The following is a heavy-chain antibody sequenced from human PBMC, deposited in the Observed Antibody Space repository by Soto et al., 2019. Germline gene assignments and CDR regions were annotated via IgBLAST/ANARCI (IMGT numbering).Heavy chain of an antibody. D-gene: IGHD5-12*01. Sequence: QVQLVESGGGVVQPGRSLRLSCAASTFAFSSYARHWVGQTPGKGLEWVAIISYDGSNKYYADSVKGRFTISRDNSKNTLYLQMNSLRAEDTAVYFCARDVGDGFRSNAMDVWGQGTTVTVSS. CDR3: ARDVGDGFRSNAMDV. CDR2: ISYDGSNK. V-gene: IGHV3-30-3*01. J-gene: IGHJ6*02. CDR1: TFAFSSYA.